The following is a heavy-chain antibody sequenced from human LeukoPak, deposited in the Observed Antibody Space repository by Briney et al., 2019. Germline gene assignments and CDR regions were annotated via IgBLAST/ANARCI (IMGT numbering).Heavy chain of an antibody. CDR1: GFTFSTYA. CDR2: VSSSGAAT. CDR3: AKPFTQTPYAIGWYTCDS. J-gene: IGHJ4*02. Sequence: GGSLRLSCAASGFTFSTYAMTWARQAPGKGLEWVPGVSSSGAATYYADSVKGRFTISRDNSRSTLYLHMNSLRADDTAVYYCAKPFTQTPYAIGWYTCDSWGQGTLVTVSS. D-gene: IGHD6-19*01. V-gene: IGHV3-23*01.